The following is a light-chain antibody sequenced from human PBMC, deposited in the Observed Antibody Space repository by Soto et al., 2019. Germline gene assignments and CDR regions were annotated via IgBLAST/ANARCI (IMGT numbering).Light chain of an antibody. CDR1: QSISSY. CDR2: AAS. Sequence: DIQMTQSPSSLSASVGDRVTITCRASQSISSYLNWYQQKPGKAPKLLIYAASSLQSGVPSRFSGSGSGTDFTLNISSLQPEDFATYYCQQSYSTLTWTVGQGTKVEIK. CDR3: QQSYSTLTWT. J-gene: IGKJ1*01. V-gene: IGKV1-39*01.